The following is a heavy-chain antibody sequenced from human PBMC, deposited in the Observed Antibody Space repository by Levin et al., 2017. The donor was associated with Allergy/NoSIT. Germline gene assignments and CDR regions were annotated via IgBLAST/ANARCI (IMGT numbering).Heavy chain of an antibody. V-gene: IGHV1-2*02. Sequence: EASVKVSCKASGYTFTDYYIHWVRQAPGQGLEWMGWINPNSGGTNDAQKFQGRVTMTRDTSINTVYMELRRMRSDDTALYYCARSLVGTYTLGSRYYSYGMDVWGQGTTVTVSS. D-gene: IGHD3-16*01. CDR2: INPNSGGT. CDR3: ARSLVGTYTLGSRYYSYGMDV. CDR1: GYTFTDYY. J-gene: IGHJ6*02.